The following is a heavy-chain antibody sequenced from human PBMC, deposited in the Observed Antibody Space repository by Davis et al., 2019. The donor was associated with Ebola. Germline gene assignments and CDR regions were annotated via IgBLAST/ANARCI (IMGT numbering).Heavy chain of an antibody. J-gene: IGHJ6*03. V-gene: IGHV3-48*04. CDR3: ARPSSTRPYRYYYMDV. D-gene: IGHD2-2*01. Sequence: GESLKISCAASGFTFSSYSMNWIRQTPEKGLEWVSLISSSGASIYYADSVKGRFTVSRDNAKNSLFLQMDSLRADDSGVYFCARPSSTRPYRYYYMDVWGKGTTVAVS. CDR1: GFTFSSYS. CDR2: ISSSGASI.